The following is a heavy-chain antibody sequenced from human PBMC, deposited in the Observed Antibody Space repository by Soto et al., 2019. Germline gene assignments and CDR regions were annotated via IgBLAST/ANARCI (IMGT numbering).Heavy chain of an antibody. CDR1: GYSFTSYW. CDR3: ARGPDSSSPRDYYYYMDV. Sequence: GESLKISCKGSGYSFTSYWIGWVRQMPGKGLEWMGIIYPGDSDTRYSPSFQGQVTISADKSISTAYLQWSSLKASDTAMYYCARGPDSSSPRDYYYYMDVWGKGTTVTVSS. D-gene: IGHD6-6*01. CDR2: IYPGDSDT. J-gene: IGHJ6*03. V-gene: IGHV5-51*01.